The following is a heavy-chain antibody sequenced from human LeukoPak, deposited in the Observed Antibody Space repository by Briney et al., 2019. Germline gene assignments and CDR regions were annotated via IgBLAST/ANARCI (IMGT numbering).Heavy chain of an antibody. Sequence: SQTLSLTCTVSGGSISSGDYYWSWIRQPPGKGLEWIGYIYYSGTTYYNPSLKSRVIISIDTSKNQFSLKLSSVTAADTAVYYCARLARYSSSWYLGHHYWGQGTLVTVSS. CDR1: GGSISSGDYY. D-gene: IGHD6-13*01. V-gene: IGHV4-30-4*01. J-gene: IGHJ4*01. CDR2: IYYSGTT. CDR3: ARLARYSSSWYLGHHY.